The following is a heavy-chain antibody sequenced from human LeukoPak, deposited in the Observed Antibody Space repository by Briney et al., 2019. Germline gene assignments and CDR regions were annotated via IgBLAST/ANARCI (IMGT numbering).Heavy chain of an antibody. D-gene: IGHD4-23*01. CDR2: IIPIFGTA. J-gene: IGHJ3*02. CDR3: ARAGGNVAWAFDT. Sequence: SVKVSCKASGGTFSSYAVSWVRQAPGQGLEWMGGIIPIFGTANYAQKFQGRVTITTDESTSTAYMELSSLRSEDTAVYYCARAGGNVAWAFDTWGQGTMVTVSS. CDR1: GGTFSSYA. V-gene: IGHV1-69*05.